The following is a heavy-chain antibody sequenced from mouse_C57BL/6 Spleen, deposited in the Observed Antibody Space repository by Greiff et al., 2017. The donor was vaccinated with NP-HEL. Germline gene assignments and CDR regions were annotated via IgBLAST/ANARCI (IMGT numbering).Heavy chain of an antibody. Sequence: QVQLKQPGAELVMPGASVKLSCKASGYTFTSYWMHWVKQRPGQGLEWIGEIDPSDSYTNYNQKFKGKSTLTVDKSSSTAYMQLSSLTSEDSAVYYCARGGNYPFAYWGQGTLVTVSA. J-gene: IGHJ3*01. D-gene: IGHD2-1*01. CDR2: IDPSDSYT. CDR1: GYTFTSYW. V-gene: IGHV1-69*01. CDR3: ARGGNYPFAY.